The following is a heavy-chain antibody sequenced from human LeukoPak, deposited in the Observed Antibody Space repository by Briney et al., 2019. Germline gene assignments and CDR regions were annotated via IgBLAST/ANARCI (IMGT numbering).Heavy chain of an antibody. J-gene: IGHJ4*02. D-gene: IGHD3-22*01. Sequence: SKTLSLTCTVSGGSISSHYWSWIRQPPGKGLEWIGYIYYSGSTNYNPSLKSRVTISVGTSKNQFSLKLSSVTAADTAVYYCARAVTYYYDSSGYYYFDYWGQGTLVTVSS. V-gene: IGHV4-59*11. CDR3: ARAVTYYYDSSGYYYFDY. CDR1: GGSISSHY. CDR2: IYYSGST.